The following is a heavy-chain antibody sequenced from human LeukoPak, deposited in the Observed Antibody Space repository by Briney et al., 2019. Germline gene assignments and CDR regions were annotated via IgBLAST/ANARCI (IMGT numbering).Heavy chain of an antibody. CDR3: VREGRNGLIKTTITTRTYFDY. D-gene: IGHD4-11*01. CDR1: GFTFNNYA. CDR2: ISYDGSNK. Sequence: GSLRRSCAASGFTFNNYAMHWFRQPPAKGRQGVAVISYDGSNKYYADSVKGLLTISRDNSKNTLFLQMNSLRAEDTALYYCVREGRNGLIKTTITTRTYFDYWGQGTLVTVSS. V-gene: IGHV3-30*01. J-gene: IGHJ4*02.